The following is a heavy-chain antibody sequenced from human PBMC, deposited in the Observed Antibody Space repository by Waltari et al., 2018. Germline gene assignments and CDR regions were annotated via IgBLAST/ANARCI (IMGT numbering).Heavy chain of an antibody. CDR1: GYSFTRHW. Sequence: EVQLVQSGAELKKPGESLKIPCEGSGYSFTRHWIGWVRQMPGKGLEWMGVIYPGDSNTRYSPSFQGQVTISVDNSITTAYLQWSSLKASDTAIYFCARQPLHSYGIRHFDYWGQGTPVTVS. J-gene: IGHJ4*02. D-gene: IGHD5-18*01. V-gene: IGHV5-51*01. CDR3: ARQPLHSYGIRHFDY. CDR2: IYPGDSNT.